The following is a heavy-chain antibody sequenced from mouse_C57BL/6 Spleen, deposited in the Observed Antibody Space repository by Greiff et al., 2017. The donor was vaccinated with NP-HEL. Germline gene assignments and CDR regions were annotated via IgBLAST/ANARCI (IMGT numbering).Heavy chain of an antibody. V-gene: IGHV1-50*01. CDR1: GYTFTSYW. CDR2: IDPSDSYT. CDR3: ARRAAPLDY. J-gene: IGHJ2*01. D-gene: IGHD3-3*01. Sequence: QVQLQQPGAELVKPGASVKLSCKASGYTFTSYWMQWVKQRPGQGLEWIGEIDPSDSYTNYNQKFKGKATLTVDTSSSTAYMQLSSLTSEDSAVYYCARRAAPLDYWGQGTTLTVSS.